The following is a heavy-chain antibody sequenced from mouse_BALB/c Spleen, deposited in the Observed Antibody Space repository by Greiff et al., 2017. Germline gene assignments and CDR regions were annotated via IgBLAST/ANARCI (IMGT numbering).Heavy chain of an antibody. CDR3: ARESPDYFDV. CDR1: GFTFSSYA. Sequence: EVKLVESGGGLVKPGGSLKLSCAASGFTFSSYAMSWVRQSPEKRLEWVAEISSGGSYTYYPDTVTGRFTISRDNAKNTLYLEMSSLRSEDTAMYYCARESPDYFDVWGAGNTVTVAS. J-gene: IGHJ1*01. CDR2: ISSGGSYT. V-gene: IGHV5-9-4*01.